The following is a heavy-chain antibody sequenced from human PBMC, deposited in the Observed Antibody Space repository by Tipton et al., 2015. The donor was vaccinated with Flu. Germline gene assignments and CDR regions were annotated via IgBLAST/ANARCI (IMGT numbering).Heavy chain of an antibody. V-gene: IGHV4-34*01. CDR1: GGSFSGYY. CDR2: INHSGST. CDR3: ARDSYDFWSGYSFVYGMDG. D-gene: IGHD3-3*01. Sequence: LRLSCAVYGGSFSGYYWSWIRQPPGKGLEWIGEINHSGSTNYNPSLKSRVTISVDTSKNQFSLKLSSVTAADTAVYYCARDSYDFWSGYSFVYGMDGWGQGPRVTVPS. J-gene: IGHJ6*02.